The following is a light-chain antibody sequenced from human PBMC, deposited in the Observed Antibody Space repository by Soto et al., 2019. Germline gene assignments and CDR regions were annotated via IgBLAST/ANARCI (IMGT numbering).Light chain of an antibody. Sequence: EIILTQSPATLSLSPGERATLSCRASQSVTTFLAWYQQKPGQTPRLLIYDVSNRATGIPARFSGSGSGTDFTLTISSLEPEDFAVYYCQQRSNWPLTFGGGTKEEIK. J-gene: IGKJ4*01. V-gene: IGKV3-11*01. CDR2: DVS. CDR3: QQRSNWPLT. CDR1: QSVTTF.